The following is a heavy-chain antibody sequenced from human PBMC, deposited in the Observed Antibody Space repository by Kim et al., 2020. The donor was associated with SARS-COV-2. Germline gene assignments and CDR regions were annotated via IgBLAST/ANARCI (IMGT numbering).Heavy chain of an antibody. V-gene: IGHV3-30-3*01. CDR2: ISYDGSNK. CDR3: ARSDAFDI. Sequence: GGSLRLSCAASGFTFSSYAMHWVRQAPGKGLEWVAVISYDGSNKYYADSVKGRFTISRDNSKNTLYLQMNSLRAEDTAVYYCARSDAFDIWGQGTMVTVSS. CDR1: GFTFSSYA. J-gene: IGHJ3*02.